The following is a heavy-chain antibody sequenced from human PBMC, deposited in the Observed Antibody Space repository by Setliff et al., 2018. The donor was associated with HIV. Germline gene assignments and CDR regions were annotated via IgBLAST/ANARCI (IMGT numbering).Heavy chain of an antibody. CDR3: ARDSGIAVAGRLGY. D-gene: IGHD6-19*01. CDR1: GGSISSHY. Sequence: PSETLSLTCTVSGGSISSHYWSWIRQPPGKGLEWIGSIFYSGSTNYNPSLKSRVTISVDTSKNQFSLKLNSVTAADTAVYYCARDSGIAVAGRLGYWGQGTLVTVSS. V-gene: IGHV4-59*11. J-gene: IGHJ4*02. CDR2: IFYSGST.